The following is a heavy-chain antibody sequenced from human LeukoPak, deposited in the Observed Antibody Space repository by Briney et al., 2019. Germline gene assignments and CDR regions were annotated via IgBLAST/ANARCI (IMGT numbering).Heavy chain of an antibody. CDR2: ISVYNGNT. CDR3: ARVTDYYDSSGYDY. CDR1: GYTFTSYG. J-gene: IGHJ4*02. Sequence: ASVKVSCKASGYTFTSYGISWVRQAPGQGLEWMGWISVYNGNTNYAQKLQGRVTMTTDTSTSTAYMELRSLRSDDTAVYYCARVTDYYDSSGYDYWGQGTLVTVSS. D-gene: IGHD3-22*01. V-gene: IGHV1-18*01.